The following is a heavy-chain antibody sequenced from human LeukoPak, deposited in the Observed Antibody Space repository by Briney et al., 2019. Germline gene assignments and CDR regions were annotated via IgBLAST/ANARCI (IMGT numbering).Heavy chain of an antibody. CDR2: ISGSGGST. CDR3: GRDLPTVTSIDY. D-gene: IGHD4-17*01. Sequence: GGSLRLSCAASGFTFSSYAMSWVRQAPGKGLEWVSAISGSGGSTYYADSVKGRFTISRDNAKNSLYLQMNSLRAEDTAVYYCGRDLPTVTSIDYWGQGTLVTVSS. CDR1: GFTFSSYA. V-gene: IGHV3-23*01. J-gene: IGHJ4*02.